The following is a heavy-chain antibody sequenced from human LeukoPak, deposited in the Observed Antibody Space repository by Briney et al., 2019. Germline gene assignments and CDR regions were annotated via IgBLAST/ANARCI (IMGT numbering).Heavy chain of an antibody. J-gene: IGHJ3*02. CDR3: ARAKMTTSAFDI. CDR2: IYYSGST. D-gene: IGHD5-24*01. CDR1: GGSISSGGYY. Sequence: SQTLSLTCTVSGGSISSGGYYWSWIRQHPGKGLEWIGYIYYSGSTYYNPSLKSRVTISVDTPKNQFSLKLSSVTAADTAVYYCARAKMTTSAFDIWGQGTMVTVSS. V-gene: IGHV4-31*03.